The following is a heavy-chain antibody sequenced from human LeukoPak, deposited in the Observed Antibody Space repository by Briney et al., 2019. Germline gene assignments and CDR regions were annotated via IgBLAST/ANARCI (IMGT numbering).Heavy chain of an antibody. D-gene: IGHD3-16*01. V-gene: IGHV3-21*01. J-gene: IGHJ5*02. CDR1: GFTFSTYS. CDR2: ISSSSSYI. CDR3: AREKLGGVADP. Sequence: GGSLRLSCAASGFTFSTYSMNWVRQAPGKGLEWVSSISSSSSYIYYADSVKGRFTISRDSANNSLYLQMNSLRAEDTAVYCCAREKLGGVADPWGQGTLVTVSS.